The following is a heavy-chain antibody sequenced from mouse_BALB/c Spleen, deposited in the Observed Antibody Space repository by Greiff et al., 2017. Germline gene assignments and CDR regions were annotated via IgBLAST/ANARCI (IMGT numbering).Heavy chain of an antibody. CDR2: IWSGGST. CDR3: ARKNYFPFAMDY. CDR1: GFSLTSYG. Sequence: VKLMESGPGLVAPSQSLSITCTVSGFSLTSYGVYWVRQPPGKGLEWLGVIWSGGSTDYNAAFISRLSISKDNSKSQVFFKMNSLQANDTAIYYCARKNYFPFAMDYWGQGTSVTVSS. D-gene: IGHD2-1*01. J-gene: IGHJ4*01. V-gene: IGHV2-2*02.